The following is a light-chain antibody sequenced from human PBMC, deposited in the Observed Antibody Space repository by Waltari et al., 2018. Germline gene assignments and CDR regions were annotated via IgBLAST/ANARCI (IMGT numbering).Light chain of an antibody. Sequence: EIVLTQSPVTLSLSPGERATLSCRASQSLRSSTAWYQQKPGQAPRLLIYDTSNMATGIPPRFSGSGSGTDFTLTISSLEPEDFAVYYCQQRGTFGQGTKVEIK. CDR1: QSLRSS. CDR2: DTS. V-gene: IGKV3-11*01. J-gene: IGKJ1*01. CDR3: QQRGT.